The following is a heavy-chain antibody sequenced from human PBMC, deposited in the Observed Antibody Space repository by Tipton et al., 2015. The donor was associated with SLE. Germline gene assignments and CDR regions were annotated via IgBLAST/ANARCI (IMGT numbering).Heavy chain of an antibody. V-gene: IGHV4-4*07. CDR2: FYTNGRT. CDR3: AREYSSSGRDY. D-gene: IGHD6-6*01. CDR1: DGSISSYY. Sequence: PGLVKPSETLSLTCTISDGSISSYYWSWIRQPPGKGLEWIGHFYTNGRTNYNSSLSSRVTISVDTSKNQFSLKLTSVTAADTAVYYCAREYSSSGRDYWGQGTLVTVSS. J-gene: IGHJ4*02.